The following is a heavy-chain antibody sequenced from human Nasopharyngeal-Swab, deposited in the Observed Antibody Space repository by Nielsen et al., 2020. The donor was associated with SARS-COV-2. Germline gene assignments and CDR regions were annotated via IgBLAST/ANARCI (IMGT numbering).Heavy chain of an antibody. CDR3: ARAGITMVRAFDY. Sequence: WIRQPPGKGLEWVSSISSSSSYIYYADSVEGRFTISRDNAKNSLYLQMNSLRAEDTAVYYCARAGITMVRAFDYWGQGTLVTVSS. D-gene: IGHD3-10*01. CDR2: ISSSSSYI. J-gene: IGHJ4*02. V-gene: IGHV3-21*01.